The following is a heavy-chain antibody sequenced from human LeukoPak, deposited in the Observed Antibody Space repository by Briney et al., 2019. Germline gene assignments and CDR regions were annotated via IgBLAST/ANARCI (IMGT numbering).Heavy chain of an antibody. V-gene: IGHV3-30-3*01. J-gene: IGHJ6*02. CDR2: ISYDGSNK. D-gene: IGHD3-9*01. CDR1: GFTFSSYA. CDR3: ARVGDILTGDLDV. Sequence: GGSLRLSCAASGFTFSSYAMHWVRQAPGKGLEWVAVISYDGSNKYYADSVKGRFTISRDNSKNTLYLQMNSLRAEDTAVYYCARVGDILTGDLDVWGQGTTVTVSS.